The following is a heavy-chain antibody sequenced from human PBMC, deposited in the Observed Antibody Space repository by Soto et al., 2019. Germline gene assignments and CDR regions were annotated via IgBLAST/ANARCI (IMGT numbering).Heavy chain of an antibody. CDR2: IWYDGSNK. CDR1: GFTFSSYG. V-gene: IGHV3-33*01. Sequence: GGSLRLSCAASGFTFSSYGMHWVRQAPGKGLEWVAVIWYDGSNKYYADSVKGRFTISRDNSKNTLYLQMNSLRAEDTAVYYCARDLSGYSSGYFDYWGQGTMVTVYS. CDR3: ARDLSGYSSGYFDY. J-gene: IGHJ4*02. D-gene: IGHD6-19*01.